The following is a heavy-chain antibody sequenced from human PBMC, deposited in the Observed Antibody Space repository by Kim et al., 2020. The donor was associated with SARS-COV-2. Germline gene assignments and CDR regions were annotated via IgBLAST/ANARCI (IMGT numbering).Heavy chain of an antibody. Sequence: SVKGRFTISRDHSHNTLYLQMTSLRAEDTAVYYCAKDDTAVGNSGAYAYDFWGQGTLVTVSS. CDR3: AKDDTAVGNSGAYAYDF. V-gene: IGHV3-23*01. J-gene: IGHJ3*01. D-gene: IGHD6-25*01.